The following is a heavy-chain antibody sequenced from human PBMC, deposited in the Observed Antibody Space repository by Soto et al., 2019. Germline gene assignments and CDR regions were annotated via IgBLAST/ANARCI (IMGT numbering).Heavy chain of an antibody. CDR1: RIPLSSYS. Sequence: GGCRRRSCAPPRIPLSSYSMETGGQGPGKGGEWGAGTSYDGSNNYYADSVKGRSTISRDNSKNTLYLQLNSLRAEHTPVYYCARAITILGVVTLMDVWGQGTTVTVPS. CDR3: ARAITILGVVTLMDV. CDR2: TSYDGSNN. J-gene: IGHJ6*02. D-gene: IGHD3-3*01. V-gene: IGHV3-30-3*01.